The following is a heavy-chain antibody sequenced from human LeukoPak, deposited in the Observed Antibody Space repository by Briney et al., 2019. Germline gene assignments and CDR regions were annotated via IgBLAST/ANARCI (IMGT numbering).Heavy chain of an antibody. CDR1: GGSISSYY. V-gene: IGHV4-4*07. D-gene: IGHD2-15*01. J-gene: IGHJ4*02. CDR3: ARHGYCSGGSCPSSDYFDY. Sequence: PSETLSLTCTVSGGSISSYYWSWIRQPAGKGLEWIGRIYTSGSTNYNPSLKSRVTMSVDTSKNQFSLKLSSVTAADTAVYYCARHGYCSGGSCPSSDYFDYWGQGTLVTVSS. CDR2: IYTSGST.